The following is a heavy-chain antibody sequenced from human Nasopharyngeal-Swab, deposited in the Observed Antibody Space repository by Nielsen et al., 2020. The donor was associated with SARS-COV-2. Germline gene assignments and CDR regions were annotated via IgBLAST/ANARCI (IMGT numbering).Heavy chain of an antibody. CDR3: ARAPSVRLNWFDP. CDR2: ISSSSSYI. J-gene: IGHJ5*02. D-gene: IGHD5-12*01. V-gene: IGHV3-21*01. Sequence: VRQAPGKGLEWVSSISSSSSYIYYADSVKGRFTISRDNAKNSLYLQMNSPRAEDTAVYYCARAPSVRLNWFDPWGQGTLVTVSS.